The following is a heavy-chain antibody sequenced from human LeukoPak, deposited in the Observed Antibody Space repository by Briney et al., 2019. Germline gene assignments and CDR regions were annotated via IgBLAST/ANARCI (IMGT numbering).Heavy chain of an antibody. CDR1: GYTFTSYY. D-gene: IGHD3-10*01. CDR2: INPSGGST. Sequence: ASVKVSCKASGYTFTSYYIHWVRQAPGQGLEWMGIINPSGGSTSYAQKFQGRVTMTRDTSTSTVYMELSSLRSEDTAVYYCARVLRPMASQYYFDYWGQGTLVTVSS. CDR3: ARVLRPMASQYYFDY. V-gene: IGHV1-46*01. J-gene: IGHJ4*02.